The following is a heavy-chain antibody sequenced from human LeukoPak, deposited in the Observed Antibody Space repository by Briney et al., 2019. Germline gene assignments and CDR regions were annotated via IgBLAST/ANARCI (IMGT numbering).Heavy chain of an antibody. CDR3: AKDLLGGGLLVEYFQH. Sequence: GGSLRLSCAASGFTFSDYYMSWIRQAPGKGLEWVSYISSSGSTIYYADSVKGRFTISRDNSKNTLYLQMNSLRAEDTAVYYCAKDLLGGGLLVEYFQHWGQGTLVAVSS. V-gene: IGHV3-11*04. CDR1: GFTFSDYY. D-gene: IGHD3-16*01. CDR2: ISSSGSTI. J-gene: IGHJ1*01.